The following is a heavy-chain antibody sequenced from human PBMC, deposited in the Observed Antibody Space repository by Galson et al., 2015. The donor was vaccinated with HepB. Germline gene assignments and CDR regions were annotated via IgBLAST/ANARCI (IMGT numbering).Heavy chain of an antibody. J-gene: IGHJ3*02. CDR3: ARVVTIFGVVITDAFDI. D-gene: IGHD3-3*01. V-gene: IGHV3-11*06. Sequence: SLRLSCAASGFTFSDYYMSWIRQAPGKGLEWVSYISSSSSYTNYADSVKGRFTISRDNAKNSLYLQMNSLRAEDTAVYYCARVVTIFGVVITDAFDIWGQGTMVTVSS. CDR2: ISSSSSYT. CDR1: GFTFSDYY.